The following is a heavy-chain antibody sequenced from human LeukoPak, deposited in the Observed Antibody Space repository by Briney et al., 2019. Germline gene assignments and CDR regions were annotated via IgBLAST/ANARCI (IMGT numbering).Heavy chain of an antibody. CDR3: ARDHVPRGDGYNYYEY. D-gene: IGHD5-24*01. J-gene: IGHJ4*02. V-gene: IGHV1-18*01. Sequence: ASVKVSCKASGYTFTTYGISWGRQAPGQGVEGMGWISGYKGNTIYAQKLQGRVTMTTDTSTSTAYMDLRSLRPDDTAVYYCARDHVPRGDGYNYYEYWGQGTLVTVPS. CDR1: GYTFTTYG. CDR2: ISGYKGNT.